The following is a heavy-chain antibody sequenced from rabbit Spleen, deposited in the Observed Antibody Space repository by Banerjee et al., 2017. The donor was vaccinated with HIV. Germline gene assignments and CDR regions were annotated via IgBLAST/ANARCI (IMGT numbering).Heavy chain of an antibody. J-gene: IGHJ3*01. V-gene: IGHV1S47*01. CDR2: IEPIFGNK. D-gene: IGHD4-1*01. CDR3: ARVSETSGWGEDL. CDR1: GFDFSNYG. Sequence: QEQLVESGGGLVQPGGSLKLSCKASGFDFSNYGVSWVRQAPGKGLEWIGYIEPIFGNKYYANWVNGRFTISSHNAQNTLYLQLSSLTAADTATYFCARVSETSGWGEDLWGQGTLVTVS.